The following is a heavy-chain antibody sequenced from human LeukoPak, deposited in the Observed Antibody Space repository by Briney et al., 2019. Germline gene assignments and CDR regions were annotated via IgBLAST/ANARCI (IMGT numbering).Heavy chain of an antibody. CDR3: VRDAWMASTPLDY. CDR1: GFTFSSYW. D-gene: IGHD5-24*01. J-gene: IGHJ4*02. CDR2: IKNDGSST. Sequence: PGGSLRLSCAASGFTFSSYWMHWVRQAPGKGLLWVSRIKNDGSSTSYADSVKGRFTISRDNAKNTLYLQINSLRAEDTAVYYCVRDAWMASTPLDYWGQGTLVTVSS. V-gene: IGHV3-74*01.